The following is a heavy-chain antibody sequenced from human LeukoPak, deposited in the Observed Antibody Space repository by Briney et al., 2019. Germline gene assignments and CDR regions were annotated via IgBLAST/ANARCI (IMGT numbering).Heavy chain of an antibody. D-gene: IGHD3-9*01. CDR1: GGSISSTSYY. V-gene: IGHV4-39*01. J-gene: IGHJ4*02. CDR3: ASVNYDILTGLRSIDY. Sequence: SETLSLPCTVSGGSISSTSYYWRCLRQPPGKALEWSGSIYYSGSTYYPPSLKTPLTTSVDTSKNQFSLSLSSVTAADTAVYYCASVNYDILTGLRSIDYWGQGTLVTVSS. CDR2: IYYSGST.